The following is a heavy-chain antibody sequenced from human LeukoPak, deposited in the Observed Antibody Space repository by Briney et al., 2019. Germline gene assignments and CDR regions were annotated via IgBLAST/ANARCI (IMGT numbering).Heavy chain of an antibody. CDR2: MNPNSGNT. J-gene: IGHJ6*03. V-gene: IGHV1-8*01. D-gene: IGHD3-10*01. CDR1: GCTLTSYD. CDR3: ARESYGSGSYYNGYYYYMDV. Sequence: ASVKDSCQASGCTLTSYDINWLRPAAGQGLEWVGWMNPNSGNTGNAQKFQGRVTMTRNAYISTAYMELSSLRSEDTAVYYCARESYGSGSYYNGYYYYMDVWGKGTTVTISS.